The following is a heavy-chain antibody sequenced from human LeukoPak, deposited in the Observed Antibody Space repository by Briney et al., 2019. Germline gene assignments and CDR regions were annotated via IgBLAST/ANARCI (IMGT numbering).Heavy chain of an antibody. D-gene: IGHD3-10*01. J-gene: IGHJ3*02. Sequence: GESLKISCNGSGYSFTSYCIGRVRQKPGKGLEWMGTIFPGNSNTRYSAYFQGQVSISADKSSSTAYLQWSSLKASDTAMYFCARPARRMVRVMLSAFDIWGQGTMVTVSS. CDR3: ARPARRMVRVMLSAFDI. CDR2: IFPGNSNT. CDR1: GYSFTSYC. V-gene: IGHV5-51*01.